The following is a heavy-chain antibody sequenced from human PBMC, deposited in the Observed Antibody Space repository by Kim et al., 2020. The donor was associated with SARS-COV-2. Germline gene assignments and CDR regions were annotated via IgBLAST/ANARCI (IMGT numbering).Heavy chain of an antibody. D-gene: IGHD6-13*01. CDR3: ARDPGIGAAGGNWFDP. J-gene: IGHJ5*02. CDR1: GFTFSSYA. CDR2: ISYDGSNK. V-gene: IGHV3-30-3*01. Sequence: GGSLRLSCAASGFTFSSYAMHWVRQAPGKGLEWVAVISYDGSNKYYADSVKGRFTISRDNSKNTLYLQMNSLRAEDTAVYYCARDPGIGAAGGNWFDPWGQGTVVTVSS.